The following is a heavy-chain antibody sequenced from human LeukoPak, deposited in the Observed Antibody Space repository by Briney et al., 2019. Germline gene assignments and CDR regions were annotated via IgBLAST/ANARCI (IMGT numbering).Heavy chain of an antibody. CDR1: GFIFNYYT. J-gene: IGHJ4*02. CDR3: ARDVGGSYPPYYFDY. V-gene: IGHV3-21*01. D-gene: IGHD1-26*01. Sequence: GGSLRLSCAASGFIFNYYTMNWVRQAPGKGPEWIASIDSSGSYIHYAASVKGRFTISRDNAKNSLYLQMSSLRAEDTAVYYCARDVGGSYPPYYFDYWGQGTLVTVSS. CDR2: IDSSGSYI.